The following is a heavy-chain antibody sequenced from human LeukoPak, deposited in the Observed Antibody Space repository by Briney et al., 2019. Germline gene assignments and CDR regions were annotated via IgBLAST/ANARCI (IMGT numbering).Heavy chain of an antibody. J-gene: IGHJ4*02. CDR3: ATHYDFWSDYGY. CDR1: GYTFTSYD. V-gene: IGHV1-8*03. CDR2: MNPNSGNT. D-gene: IGHD3-3*01. Sequence: GASVKVSCKASGYTFTSYDINWVRQATGQGLEWMGWMNPNSGNTGYPQKFQGRVTITRNTSISTAYMELSSLRSEDTAVYYCATHYDFWSDYGYWGQGTLVTVSS.